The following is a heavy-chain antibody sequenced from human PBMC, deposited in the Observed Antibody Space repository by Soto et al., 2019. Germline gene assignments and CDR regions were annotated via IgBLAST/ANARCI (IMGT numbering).Heavy chain of an antibody. CDR3: ARTTAVPNTLRSRYFFDY. J-gene: IGHJ4*01. CDR2: VYYSGTT. Sequence: QVQLQESGPGLLKPSETLSLTCSVSGGSVSDKTYYWSWIRQPPGKRLEWIGYVYYSGTTNYNPSLKSRVTISVDLSKNRFSLRLSSVTTADTALYYCARTTAVPNTLRSRYFFDYWGHRTLVTVSS. V-gene: IGHV4-61*01. CDR1: GGSVSDKTYY. D-gene: IGHD4-17*01.